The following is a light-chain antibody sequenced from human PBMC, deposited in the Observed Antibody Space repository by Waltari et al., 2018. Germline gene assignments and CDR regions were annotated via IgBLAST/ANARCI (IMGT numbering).Light chain of an antibody. CDR2: VDS. V-gene: IGLV1-36*01. Sequence: QSVLTQPPSVSEAPRQRVTISCSGSSSNIGNNAVNWYQQQPGQAPKLLSDVDSLGPSGASDRCPGSKSCTSASLAISGLQSEDEANYECAVWDDSLNGLVLGGRTKLTVL. CDR1: SSNIGNNA. J-gene: IGLJ2*01. CDR3: AVWDDSLNGLV.